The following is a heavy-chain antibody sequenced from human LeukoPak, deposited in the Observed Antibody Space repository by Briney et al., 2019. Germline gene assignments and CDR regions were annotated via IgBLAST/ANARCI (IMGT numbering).Heavy chain of an antibody. V-gene: IGHV4-61*10. CDR1: GDSISSGDYY. J-gene: IGHJ6*03. CDR3: ARGRVSSSTWYSTYYYYFYMDV. CDR2: VDHTGST. D-gene: IGHD1-1*01. Sequence: PSETLSLTCTVSGDSISSGDYYWSWIRQPAGKGLEWIGYVDHTGSTNFNPSLNGRVSISRDTTKNLFSLRLRSVTAADTAVYFCARGRVSSSTWYSTYYYYFYMDVWGKGTTVTVSS.